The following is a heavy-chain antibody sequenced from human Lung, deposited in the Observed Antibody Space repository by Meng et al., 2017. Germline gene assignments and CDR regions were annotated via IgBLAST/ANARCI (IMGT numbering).Heavy chain of an antibody. V-gene: IGHV4-34*01. CDR3: ARGPTTMAHDFDY. Sequence: AQLQQWGAGLLKPSETLSLTCVVSGGSFSEYYRSWIRQPPGKGLEWIGEINHSGSTNYNPSLESRATISVDTSQNNLSLKLSSVTAADSAVYYCARGPTTMAHDFDYWGQGTLVTVSS. D-gene: IGHD4-11*01. J-gene: IGHJ4*02. CDR1: GGSFSEYY. CDR2: INHSGST.